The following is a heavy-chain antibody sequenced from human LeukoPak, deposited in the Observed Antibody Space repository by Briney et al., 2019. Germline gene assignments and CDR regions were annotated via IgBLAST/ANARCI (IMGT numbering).Heavy chain of an antibody. V-gene: IGHV3-53*01. D-gene: IGHD6-13*01. CDR1: GFTVSSTY. CDR3: VRWGHRDDTPGIAAAPMDV. CDR2: IYSGDST. J-gene: IGHJ6*02. Sequence: PGGSLRLSCAASGFTVSSTYMNWVRQAPGKGLEWVSVIYSGDSTYYADSVKGRFTISRDNSKNTLYLQMNSLRAEDTAVYYCVRWGHRDDTPGIAAAPMDVWGQGTTVTVSS.